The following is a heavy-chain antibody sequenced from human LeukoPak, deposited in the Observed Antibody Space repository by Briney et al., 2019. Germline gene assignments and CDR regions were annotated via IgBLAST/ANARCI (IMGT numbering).Heavy chain of an antibody. CDR2: VSYSGST. Sequence: PSETLSLTCTVSGGSISSSSYYWDWIRQPPGKGLEWIGSVSYSGSTYYNPSLKSRVSISVDTSKNQFSLNLSSVTAADTAVYSCARRRGGEDYFDSWGQGTLVTLSS. CDR1: GGSISSSSYY. V-gene: IGHV4-39*01. CDR3: ARRRGGEDYFDS. D-gene: IGHD2-21*01. J-gene: IGHJ4*02.